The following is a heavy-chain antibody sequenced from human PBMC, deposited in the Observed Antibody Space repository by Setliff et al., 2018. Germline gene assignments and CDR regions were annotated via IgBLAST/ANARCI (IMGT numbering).Heavy chain of an antibody. CDR2: ITGSGGST. CDR1: GFTFSSYA. Sequence: GGSLRLSCAASGFTFSSYAMSWVRQAPGKGLEWVPAITGSGGSTYYADSVKGRCTISRDNAKNTVSLQMHSLRAEDTAVYYCARYSWWYFDLWGRGTLVTVSS. J-gene: IGHJ2*01. V-gene: IGHV3-23*01. D-gene: IGHD2-15*01. CDR3: ARYSWWYFDL.